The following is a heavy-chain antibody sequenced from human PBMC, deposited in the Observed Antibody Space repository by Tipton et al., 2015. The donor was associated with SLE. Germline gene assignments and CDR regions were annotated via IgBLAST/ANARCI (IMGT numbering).Heavy chain of an antibody. D-gene: IGHD3-16*01. CDR2: IYYSGST. Sequence: SLTCTVSGGSISSSSYYWGWIRQPPGKGLEWIGSIYYSGSTYYNPSLKSRVTISVDTSKNQFSLKLSSVTAADTAVYYCARGAPRYFDYWGQGTLVTVSS. J-gene: IGHJ4*02. CDR3: ARGAPRYFDY. V-gene: IGHV4-39*07. CDR1: GGSISSSSYY.